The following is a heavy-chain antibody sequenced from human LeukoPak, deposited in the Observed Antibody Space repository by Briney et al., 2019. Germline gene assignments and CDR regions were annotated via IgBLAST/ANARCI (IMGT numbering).Heavy chain of an antibody. CDR3: ARVRGGSYYFDY. V-gene: IGHV3-20*04. D-gene: IGHD1-26*01. CDR2: INWNGGST. J-gene: IGHJ4*02. Sequence: GGSLRLSCAASGFTFDDYGMSWVRHAPGKGLEWVSGINWNGGSTGYADSVKGRFTISRDNAKNSLYLQMNSLRAEDTALYYCARVRGGSYYFDYWGQGTLVTVSS. CDR1: GFTFDDYG.